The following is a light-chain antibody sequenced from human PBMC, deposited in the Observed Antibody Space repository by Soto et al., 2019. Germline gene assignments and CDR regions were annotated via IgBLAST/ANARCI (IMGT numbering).Light chain of an antibody. J-gene: IGKJ1*01. CDR3: QQYNDYSWT. V-gene: IGKV1-5*03. Sequence: DIQMTQSPSTLSASVGDRVAITCRASQSISIWLAWYQQIPGKAPKLLIYKASSLESGVPSRFSGSGSGTEFTLTISILQPDDFATYYCQQYNDYSWTFGQGTKVEIK. CDR2: KAS. CDR1: QSISIW.